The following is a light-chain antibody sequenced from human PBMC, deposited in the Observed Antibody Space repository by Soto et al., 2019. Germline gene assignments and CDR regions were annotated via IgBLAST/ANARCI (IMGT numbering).Light chain of an antibody. CDR2: GAS. CDR3: QQYNNWPRS. Sequence: EIVMTQSPATLSVSPGERATLSCRASQSIGRNLAWYQHKPGQAPRLLIYGASTGTTDIPTRFSASGSGTEFILTISSLQSEDYAVYYCQQYNNWPRSFGQGTKVEV. CDR1: QSIGRN. V-gene: IGKV3-15*01. J-gene: IGKJ1*01.